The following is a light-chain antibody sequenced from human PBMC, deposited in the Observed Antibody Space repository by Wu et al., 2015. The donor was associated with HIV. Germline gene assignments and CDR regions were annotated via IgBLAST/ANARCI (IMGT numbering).Light chain of an antibody. CDR3: QQYNAWPPWT. CDR2: GAS. J-gene: IGKJ1*01. V-gene: IGKV3-15*01. CDR1: QSVSSN. Sequence: IVMTQSPATLSVSPGERATLSCRASQSVSSNLAWYQQKPGHAPRLLIYGASTRAAGIPARFSGSGSGTEFTLSISSLQSEDFAVYYCQQYNAWPPWTFGQGTKVEIK.